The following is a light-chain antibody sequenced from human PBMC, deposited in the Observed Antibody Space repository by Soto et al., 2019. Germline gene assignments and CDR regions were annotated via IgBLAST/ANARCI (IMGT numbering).Light chain of an antibody. CDR2: DVS. CDR3: QQYDTFWT. CDR1: QSIGSW. V-gene: IGKV1-5*01. Sequence: DIPMTPSPSTPSPSVGEKGTITCRASQSIGSWLAWYQPKPGKAPKFRIYDVSSLESGVPSRLSGSGSGTEFTLTISSLQPDDYATYYCQQYDTFWTFGQGTKVDIK. J-gene: IGKJ1*01.